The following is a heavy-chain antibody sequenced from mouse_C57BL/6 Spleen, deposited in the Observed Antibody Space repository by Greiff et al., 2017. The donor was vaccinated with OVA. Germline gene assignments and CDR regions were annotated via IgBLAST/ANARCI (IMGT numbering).Heavy chain of an antibody. CDR1: GYTFTSYW. D-gene: IGHD2-14*01. CDR3: AKALGYPNYYAMDY. V-gene: IGHV1-72*01. CDR2: IDPNSGGT. J-gene: IGHJ4*01. Sequence: QVQLQQSGAELVKPGASVKLSCKASGYTFTSYWMHWVKQRPGRGLEWIGRIDPNSGGTKYNEKFKSKATLTVDKPSSTAYMQLSSLTSEDSAVYYCAKALGYPNYYAMDYWGQGTSVTVSS.